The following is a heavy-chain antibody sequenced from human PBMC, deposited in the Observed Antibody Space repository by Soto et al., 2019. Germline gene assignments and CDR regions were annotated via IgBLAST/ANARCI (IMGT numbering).Heavy chain of an antibody. J-gene: IGHJ4*02. Sequence: SGPTLVNPTQTLTLTCSLSGFSVSSNGARVGWIRQPPGKALEWLALIYWDDDKKYNPSLKSRLTITKDTSENQVVLTVTDVDPADTSTYYCVHGTLGSYGHVYFDSWGQGTLGTVSS. CDR1: GFSVSSNGAR. CDR3: VHGTLGSYGHVYFDS. D-gene: IGHD5-18*01. CDR2: IYWDDDK. V-gene: IGHV2-5*02.